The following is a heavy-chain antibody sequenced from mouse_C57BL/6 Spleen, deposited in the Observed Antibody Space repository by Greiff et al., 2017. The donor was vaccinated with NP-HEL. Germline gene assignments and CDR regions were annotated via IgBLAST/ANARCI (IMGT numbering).Heavy chain of an antibody. CDR3: ASNYADPAWCAY. CDR2: IDPNSGGT. J-gene: IGHJ3*01. D-gene: IGHD2-1*01. CDR1: GYTFTSYW. Sequence: QVQLQQPGAELVKPGASVKLSCKASGYTFTSYWMHWVKQRPGRGLEWIGRIDPNSGGTKYNEKFKSKATLTVDKPSSTAYMQLSSLTSEDSAVYYCASNYADPAWCAYWGQGTLVTVSA. V-gene: IGHV1-72*01.